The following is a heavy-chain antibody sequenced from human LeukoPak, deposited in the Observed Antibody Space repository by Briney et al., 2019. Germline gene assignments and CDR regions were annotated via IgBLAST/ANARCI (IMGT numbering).Heavy chain of an antibody. CDR1: GFTFSNFA. CDR3: ASLNWGSVH. Sequence: PGGSLRLSCGASGFTFSNFAMHWDRQDPGKGPECVSTISSDGGSTYYANSVKGRFTISRDNSKNTLYLQMGSLKPEDMAVYYCASLNWGSVHWGHGTVVTVSS. J-gene: IGHJ4*01. CDR2: ISSDGGST. D-gene: IGHD7-27*01. V-gene: IGHV3-64*01.